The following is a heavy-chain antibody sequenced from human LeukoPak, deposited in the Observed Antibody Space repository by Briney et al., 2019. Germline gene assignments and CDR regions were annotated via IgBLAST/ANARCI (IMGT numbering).Heavy chain of an antibody. Sequence: GGSLRLSCAASGFTFSSYGMHWVRQAPGKGLEWVAVISYDGSNKYYADSVKGRFTITRDNSKNTLYLQMNSLRAEDTAVYYCAKDQATTLGRFGESSFLNYYGMDVWGQGSTVTVSS. V-gene: IGHV3-30*18. CDR1: GFTFSSYG. CDR2: ISYDGSNK. CDR3: AKDQATTLGRFGESSFLNYYGMDV. J-gene: IGHJ6*02. D-gene: IGHD3-10*01.